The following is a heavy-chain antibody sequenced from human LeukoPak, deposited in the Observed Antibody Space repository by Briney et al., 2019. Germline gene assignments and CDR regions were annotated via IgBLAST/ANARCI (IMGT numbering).Heavy chain of an antibody. CDR1: GFTFSGHW. Sequence: GRSLRLSCAASGFTFSGHWMSWVRQAPGKGLEWVADIKEDGSQKSYVDSVKGRFTISRDNAQNSLHLQMNSLRAEDTAVYYCARHGNYNFDSWGQGTLVTVSS. CDR3: ARHGNYNFDS. V-gene: IGHV3-7*05. CDR2: IKEDGSQK. J-gene: IGHJ4*02. D-gene: IGHD5-24*01.